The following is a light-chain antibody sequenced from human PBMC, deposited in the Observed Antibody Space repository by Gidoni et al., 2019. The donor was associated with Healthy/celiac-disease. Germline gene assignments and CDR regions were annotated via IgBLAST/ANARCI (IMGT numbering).Light chain of an antibody. V-gene: IGKV3-15*01. CDR1: QSVSSS. CDR2: GAS. CDR3: QQYNNWPLT. J-gene: IGKJ4*01. Sequence: IVMTQSPATLSVSPGERATPSCRASQSVSSSLAWYQQKPGQAPRRLIYGASTRATGIPARFSGSGSGTEFTLTISSLQSEDFAVYYCQQYNNWPLTFGGGTKVEIK.